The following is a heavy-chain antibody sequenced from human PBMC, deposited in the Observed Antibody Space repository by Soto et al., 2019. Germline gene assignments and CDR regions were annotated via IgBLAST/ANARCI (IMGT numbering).Heavy chain of an antibody. J-gene: IGHJ4*02. CDR1: GYTYTSYA. V-gene: IGHV1-8*01. CDR3: AREHSSSWRFDY. D-gene: IGHD6-13*01. CDR2: MNPNSGNT. Sequence: QVQLVQYGAEVKKPGASVKVSCKASGYTYTSYAINWVRQATGQGLEWMGWMNPNSGNTGYAQKFQGRVTMTRNCSISSAYMELSSLRSEDTAVYYCAREHSSSWRFDYWGQGTLVTVSS.